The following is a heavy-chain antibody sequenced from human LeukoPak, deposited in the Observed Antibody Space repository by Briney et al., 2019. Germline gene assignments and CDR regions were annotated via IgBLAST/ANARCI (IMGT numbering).Heavy chain of an antibody. J-gene: IGHJ6*03. CDR3: ARNPPYYDFWSGYYTADDYYYYMDV. D-gene: IGHD3-3*01. Sequence: GGSLRLSCTTSGLNFSIYAMHWVRQAPGKGLEWVAVISHDETKKYYADSVKGRFTISRDNSKNTLYLQMNSLRPEDTGVYYCARNPPYYDFWSGYYTADDYYYYMDVWGKGTTVTVSS. CDR1: GLNFSIYA. CDR2: ISHDETKK. V-gene: IGHV3-30-3*01.